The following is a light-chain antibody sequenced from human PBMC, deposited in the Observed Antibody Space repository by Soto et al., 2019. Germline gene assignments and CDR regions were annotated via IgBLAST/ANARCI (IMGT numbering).Light chain of an antibody. CDR3: QQYGSSPWT. CDR2: GAS. J-gene: IGKJ1*01. V-gene: IGKV3-20*01. Sequence: EVVMTQSPATLSVSPGERATLSCRASQSVSSSYLAWYQQKPGQAPRLLIYGASSRATGIPDRFSGSGSGTDFTLTISRLEPDDFAVYYCQQYGSSPWTFGQGTKVDIK. CDR1: QSVSSSY.